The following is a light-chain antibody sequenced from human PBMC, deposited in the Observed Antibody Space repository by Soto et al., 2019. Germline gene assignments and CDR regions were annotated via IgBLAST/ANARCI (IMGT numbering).Light chain of an antibody. CDR2: GNS. V-gene: IGLV1-40*01. Sequence: QLVLTQPPSVSGAPGQRVTISCTGSSSNIGAGYDVHWYQQLPGTAPKLLIYGNSNRPSGVPDRFSGSKSGTSASLAITGLQAEDEADYYCQSYDSSLTFFGTGTKLTVL. J-gene: IGLJ1*01. CDR1: SSNIGAGYD. CDR3: QSYDSSLTF.